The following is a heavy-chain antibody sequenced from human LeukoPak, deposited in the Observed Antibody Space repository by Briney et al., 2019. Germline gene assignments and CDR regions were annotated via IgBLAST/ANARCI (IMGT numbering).Heavy chain of an antibody. V-gene: IGHV3-23*01. D-gene: IGHD3-10*01. J-gene: IGHJ4*02. CDR2: IGWSGGST. CDR1: GFTFSTFA. Sequence: GGSLRLSCAASGFTFSTFAMSWVRQAPGKGLEWVSAIGWSGGSTYYADSVKGRFTISRDNSKNTLYLQMNSLRAEDTAVYYCAKGSYGSGSYYSYFDFCGQGTLVTVSS. CDR3: AKGSYGSGSYYSYFDF.